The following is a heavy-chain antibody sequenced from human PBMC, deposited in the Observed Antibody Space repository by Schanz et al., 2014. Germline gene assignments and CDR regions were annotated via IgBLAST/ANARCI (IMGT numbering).Heavy chain of an antibody. CDR2: IKTKTDGGTT. V-gene: IGHV3-15*01. D-gene: IGHD5-18*01. J-gene: IGHJ6*02. CDR1: GFTVSSNY. CDR3: TTGGRRGYSHYFYGMDV. Sequence: EVQLVESGGGLVQPGGSLRLSCAVSGFTVSSNYMSWVRQAPGKGLEWVGRIKTKTDGGTTDYAAPVKGRFTISRDDSTNTLYLQMNSLKTEDTAVYYCTTGGRRGYSHYFYGMDVWGQGTTVTVSS.